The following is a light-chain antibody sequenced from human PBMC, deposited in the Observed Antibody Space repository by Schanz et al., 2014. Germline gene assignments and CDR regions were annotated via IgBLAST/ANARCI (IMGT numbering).Light chain of an antibody. CDR1: QSVSSSY. CDR3: HQYADSPFT. J-gene: IGKJ3*01. V-gene: IGKV3-20*01. CDR2: GAS. Sequence: EIVLTQSPGTLSLSPGERATLSCRASQSVSSSYLAWYQQKPGQAPRLLVYGASSRATGIPERFSGSGSVTDFTLTISRLEPEDVAVYYCHQYADSPFTFGPGTKVEIK.